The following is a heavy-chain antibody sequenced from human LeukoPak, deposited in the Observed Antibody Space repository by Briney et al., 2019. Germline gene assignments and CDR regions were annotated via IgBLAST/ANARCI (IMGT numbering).Heavy chain of an antibody. CDR2: ISSSSSYI. D-gene: IGHD3-9*01. CDR3: ARGLSGYDIFNWFDP. CDR1: GFTFSSYS. J-gene: IGHJ5*02. Sequence: GGSLRLYCAASGFTFSSYSMNWVRRAPGKGLKWVSSISSSSSYIYYADSVKGRFTISRDNAKNSLYLQMNSLRAEDTAVYYCARGLSGYDIFNWFDPWGQGTLVTVSS. V-gene: IGHV3-21*01.